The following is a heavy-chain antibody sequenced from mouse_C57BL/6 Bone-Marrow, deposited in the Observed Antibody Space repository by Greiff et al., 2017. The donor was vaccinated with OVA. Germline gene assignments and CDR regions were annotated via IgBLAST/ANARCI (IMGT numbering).Heavy chain of an antibody. CDR2: IDPENGDT. CDR3: TTCDYDVDY. Sequence: EVQVVESGAELVRPGASVKLSCTASGFNIKDDYMHWVKQRPEQGLEWIGWIDPENGDTEYASKFQGKATITADTSSNTAYLQLSSLTSEDTAVYYCTTCDYDVDYWGQGTTLTVSS. CDR1: GFNIKDDY. V-gene: IGHV14-4*01. J-gene: IGHJ2*01. D-gene: IGHD2-4*01.